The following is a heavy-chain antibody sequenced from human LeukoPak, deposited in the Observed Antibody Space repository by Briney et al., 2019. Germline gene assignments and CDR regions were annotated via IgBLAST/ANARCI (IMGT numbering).Heavy chain of an antibody. Sequence: PSETLSLTCAVSGYSISSGYYWGWIRQPPGKGLEWIGSIYHSGSTYYNPSLKSRVTISVDTSKNQFSLKLSSVTAADTAVYYCASSIVVVIVGWSDAFDIWGQGTMVTVSS. V-gene: IGHV4-38-2*01. CDR2: IYHSGST. J-gene: IGHJ3*02. CDR1: GYSISSGYY. CDR3: ASSIVVVIVGWSDAFDI. D-gene: IGHD2-21*01.